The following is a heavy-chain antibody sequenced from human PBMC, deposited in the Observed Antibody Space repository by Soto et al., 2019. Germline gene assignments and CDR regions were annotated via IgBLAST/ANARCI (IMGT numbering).Heavy chain of an antibody. CDR1: GFTFSSYS. CDR3: ATDVLRFLESSYCYYGMDV. D-gene: IGHD3-3*01. J-gene: IGHJ6*02. Sequence: EVQLVESGGGLVQPGGSLRLSCAASGFTFSSYSMNWVRQAPGKGLEWVSYISSSSSTIYYADSVKGRFTISRDNAKNSLYLQMNSLRDEDTAVYYCATDVLRFLESSYCYYGMDVWGQGTTVTVSS. CDR2: ISSSSSTI. V-gene: IGHV3-48*02.